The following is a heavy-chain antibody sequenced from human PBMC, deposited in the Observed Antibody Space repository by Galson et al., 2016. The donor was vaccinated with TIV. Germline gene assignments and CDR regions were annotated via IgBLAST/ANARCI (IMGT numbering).Heavy chain of an antibody. Sequence: SLRLSCAASGFTFSSYWMSWVRQAPGKGLEWVANIKQDGSEKHYVDSVKGRFTISRDNAKNSLFLQMNSLRAEDRAVYYCARDFPPGYGSSFNDYWGQGTLVTVSS. V-gene: IGHV3-7*01. D-gene: IGHD6-13*01. CDR2: IKQDGSEK. J-gene: IGHJ4*02. CDR1: GFTFSSYW. CDR3: ARDFPPGYGSSFNDY.